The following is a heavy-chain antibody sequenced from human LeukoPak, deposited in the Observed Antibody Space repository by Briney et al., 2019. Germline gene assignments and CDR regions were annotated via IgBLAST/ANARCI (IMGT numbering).Heavy chain of an antibody. V-gene: IGHV3-30-3*01. Sequence: GGSLRLFCAASGFTFSSYAMHWVRQAPGKGLEWVAVISYDGSNKYYADSVKGRFTISRDNSKNTLYLQMNSLRAEDTAVYYCARDLGYDFYYYYGMDVWGQGTTVTVSS. CDR3: ARDLGYDFYYYYGMDV. D-gene: IGHD5-12*01. CDR2: ISYDGSNK. J-gene: IGHJ6*02. CDR1: GFTFSSYA.